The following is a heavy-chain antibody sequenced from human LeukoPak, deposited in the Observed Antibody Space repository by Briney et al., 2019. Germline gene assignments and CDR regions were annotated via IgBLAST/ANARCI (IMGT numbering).Heavy chain of an antibody. CDR2: INHSGST. Sequence: SETLSLTCAVYGGSFSGYYWSWIRQPPGKGLEWIGEINHSGSTNYNPSLKSRVTISVDTSKNQFSLKLSSVTAADTAVYYCASGQSGSDYEHWGQGTLVTVSS. J-gene: IGHJ1*01. CDR1: GGSFSGYY. D-gene: IGHD4-17*01. CDR3: ASGQSGSDYEH. V-gene: IGHV4-34*01.